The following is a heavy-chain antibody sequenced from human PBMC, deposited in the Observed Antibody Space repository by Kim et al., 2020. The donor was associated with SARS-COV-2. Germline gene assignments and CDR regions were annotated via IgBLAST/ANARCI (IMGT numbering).Heavy chain of an antibody. V-gene: IGHV4-39*07. D-gene: IGHD3-22*01. Sequence: YYNSSLTSRVTISVDTSKNHFSLNLPSVTAADTAVYYCVSDSSGYYSLDFWGQGTLVTVSS. CDR3: VSDSSGYYSLDF. J-gene: IGHJ4*02.